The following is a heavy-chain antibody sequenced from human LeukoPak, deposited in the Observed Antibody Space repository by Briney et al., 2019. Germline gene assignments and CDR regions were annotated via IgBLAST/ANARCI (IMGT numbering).Heavy chain of an antibody. CDR3: ARESDRYCSSTSCSKYYFDY. V-gene: IGHV4-34*01. J-gene: IGHJ4*02. CDR1: GGSFSGYY. Sequence: SETLSLTCAVYGGSFSGYYWSWIRQPPGKGLEWIGEINHSGSTNYNPSLKSRVTISVDTSKNQFSLKLSSVTAADTAVYYCARESDRYCSSTSCSKYYFDYWGKGTLVTVSS. D-gene: IGHD2-2*01. CDR2: INHSGST.